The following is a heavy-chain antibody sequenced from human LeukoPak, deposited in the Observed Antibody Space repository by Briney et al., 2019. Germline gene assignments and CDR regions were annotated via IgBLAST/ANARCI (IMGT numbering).Heavy chain of an antibody. CDR1: GYIFTTYW. D-gene: IGHD1-26*01. V-gene: IGHV5-51*01. CDR2: IFHGDADT. J-gene: IGHJ4*02. Sequence: GESLKISCKGSGYIFTTYWIAWVRQMPGKGLEWMGIIFHGDADTRYSPSFQGQVTISADKSITTAYLQWSSLKASDTAMYYCARSDGGSYRGYFDYWGQGTLVTVSS. CDR3: ARSDGGSYRGYFDY.